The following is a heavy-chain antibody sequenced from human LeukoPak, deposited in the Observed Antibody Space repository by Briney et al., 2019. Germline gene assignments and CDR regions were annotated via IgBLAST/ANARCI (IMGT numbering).Heavy chain of an antibody. V-gene: IGHV4-59*01. CDR1: GDSISSYY. D-gene: IGHD3-16*02. J-gene: IGHJ4*02. Sequence: PSETLFLTCTVSGDSISSYYWSWIRQPPGKGLEWIGYIYYSGSTKYNHSLKGRVTISVDKSKNQFSLKLSSLTAADTAVYYCARATRVYDYVWESYRSSYLDYWGQGILVTVSS. CDR2: IYYSGST. CDR3: ARATRVYDYVWESYRSSYLDY.